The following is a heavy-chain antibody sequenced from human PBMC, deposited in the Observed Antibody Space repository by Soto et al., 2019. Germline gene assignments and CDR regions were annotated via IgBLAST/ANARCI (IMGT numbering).Heavy chain of an antibody. Sequence: QVQLVQSGAEVKKPGASVKVSCKASGYTFTSYYMHWVRQAPGQGLEWMGIINPSGGSTSYAQKFQGRVTMTRDTSTSTVYMELSSLRSEDTAVYYCARVGPIVVVVAATPLGSSPGDWYFDLWGRGTLVTVSS. CDR1: GYTFTSYY. D-gene: IGHD2-15*01. CDR2: INPSGGST. V-gene: IGHV1-46*01. CDR3: ARVGPIVVVVAATPLGSSPGDWYFDL. J-gene: IGHJ2*01.